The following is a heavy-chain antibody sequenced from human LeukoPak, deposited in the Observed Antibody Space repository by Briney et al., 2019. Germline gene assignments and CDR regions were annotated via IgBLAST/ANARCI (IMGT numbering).Heavy chain of an antibody. CDR2: IWYDGSNE. V-gene: IGHV3-33*06. J-gene: IGHJ4*02. CDR3: AKTSRRNTNYDSPFDY. CDR1: GFTFSRYG. D-gene: IGHD4/OR15-4a*01. Sequence: PGRSLRLSCAASGFTFSRYGMHWVRPAPGKGLEWVAVIWYDGSNEYYADSVKGRFTIFRDNSKNTLHLQMNSLRAEDTAIYYCAKTSRRNTNYDSPFDYWGQGTLVTVSS.